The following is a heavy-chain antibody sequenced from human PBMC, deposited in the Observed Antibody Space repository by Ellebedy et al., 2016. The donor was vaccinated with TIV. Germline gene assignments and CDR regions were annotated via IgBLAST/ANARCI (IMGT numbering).Heavy chain of an antibody. V-gene: IGHV1-8*01. CDR2: MNPNSGNT. CDR1: GYTFTNYD. D-gene: IGHD6-13*01. CDR3: ARGHSLSSTWYFLFSRGHDRIDF. Sequence: AASVKVSCKASGYTFTNYDIIWVRQAPGQGLEWMGWMNPNSGNTDYAQKFQGIVTMTRNISTSIAYMELNILRSEDTAVYFCARGHSLSSTWYFLFSRGHDRIDFWGQGTPVTVTS. J-gene: IGHJ4*02.